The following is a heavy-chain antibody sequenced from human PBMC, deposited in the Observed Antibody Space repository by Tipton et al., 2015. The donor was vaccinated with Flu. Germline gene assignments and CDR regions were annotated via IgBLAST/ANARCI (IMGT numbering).Heavy chain of an antibody. Sequence: TLSLTCTVSGDSMSSYYWSWIRQPAGKGLEWIGRIYASGSTTYNPSLKSRVSMSLDTSKNQFSLKLSSVTAADTAVYYCASTSNYGRRIEPNFDYWGQGILVTVSS. J-gene: IGHJ4*02. CDR2: IYASGST. CDR3: ASTSNYGRRIEPNFDY. V-gene: IGHV4-4*07. CDR1: GDSMSSYY. D-gene: IGHD4-17*01.